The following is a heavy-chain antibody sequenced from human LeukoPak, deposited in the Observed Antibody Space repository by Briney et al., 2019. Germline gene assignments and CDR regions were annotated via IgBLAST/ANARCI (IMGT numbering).Heavy chain of an antibody. CDR1: GYTFTSYY. D-gene: IGHD2-15*01. CDR2: INPSGGST. CDR3: ARDLEDIVVVVAARSYYYGMDV. V-gene: IGHV1-46*01. J-gene: IGHJ6*02. Sequence: ASVKVSCKASGYTFTSYYMHWVRQAPGQGLEWMGIINPSGGSTSYAQKFQGRVTMTRDTSTSTVYMELSSLRSEDTAVYYCARDLEDIVVVVAARSYYYGMDVWGQGTTVTVSS.